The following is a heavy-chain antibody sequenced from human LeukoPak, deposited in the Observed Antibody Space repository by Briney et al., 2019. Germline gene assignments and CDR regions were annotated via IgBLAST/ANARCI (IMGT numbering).Heavy chain of an antibody. CDR1: GYTFTDYY. D-gene: IGHD5-12*01. Sequence: ASVKVSCKASGYTFTDYYMHWVRQAPGQGLEWMGWINPNSGGTNYAQKFQGRVTMTRDTSISTAYMELSRLRSDDTAVYYCAGLSGYDPYYFDYWGQGTLVAVSS. J-gene: IGHJ4*02. CDR3: AGLSGYDPYYFDY. V-gene: IGHV1-2*02. CDR2: INPNSGGT.